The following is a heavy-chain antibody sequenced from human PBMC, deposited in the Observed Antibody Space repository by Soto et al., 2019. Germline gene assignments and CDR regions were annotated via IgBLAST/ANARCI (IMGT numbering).Heavy chain of an antibody. J-gene: IGHJ4*02. CDR2: FSGSGATT. CDR1: GFSINKYA. D-gene: IGHD6-19*01. V-gene: IGHV3-23*01. Sequence: GGSLRLSCTASGFSINKYAMSWVRQAPGKGLEWVSTFSGSGATTHYADSVKGRFTISRDISKNTLYLQMDSLRAEDTAIYYCAKDHPIAVAGYFDYWGQGTLVTVSS. CDR3: AKDHPIAVAGYFDY.